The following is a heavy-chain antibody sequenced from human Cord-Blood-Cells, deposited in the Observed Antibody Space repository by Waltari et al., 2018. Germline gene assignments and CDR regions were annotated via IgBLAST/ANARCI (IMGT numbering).Heavy chain of an antibody. CDR1: GGSISSSSYY. J-gene: IGHJ4*02. V-gene: IGHV4-39*01. CDR3: ARQGGLGIKYYFDY. D-gene: IGHD7-27*01. CDR2: IYYSGST. Sequence: QLQLQESGPGLVKPSETLSLTCTVSGGSISSSSYYLVWSRQPPGKGLEWIGSIYYSGSTYYNPSLKSRVTISVDTSKNQFSLKLSSVTAADTAVYYCARQGGLGIKYYFDYWGQGTLVTVSS.